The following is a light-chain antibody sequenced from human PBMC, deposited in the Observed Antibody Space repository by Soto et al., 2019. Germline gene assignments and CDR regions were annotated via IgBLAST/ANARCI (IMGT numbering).Light chain of an antibody. CDR3: QEYNSYSPT. CDR2: KAS. Sequence: DIQMTQSPSTLSASVGDRVTITCRASQTISSWLAWYQQKPGKAPKLLIYKASTLESGVPSRSSGSGSGTEFTLTISSLQPDDFATYYCQEYNSYSPTLGGGTKVDIK. J-gene: IGKJ4*01. CDR1: QTISSW. V-gene: IGKV1-5*03.